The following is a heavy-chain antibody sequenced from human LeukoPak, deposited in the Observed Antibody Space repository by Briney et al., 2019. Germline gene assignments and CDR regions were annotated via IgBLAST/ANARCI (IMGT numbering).Heavy chain of an antibody. Sequence: SETLSLTCAVSGGSISSGDYSWSWIRQPPGKGLEWIGYIYHSGRTFYNPSLKSRVTISVDTSKNQISLKLSSVTAADTAVYYCARSLGASPWFDPWGQGTLVTVSS. D-gene: IGHD1-26*01. J-gene: IGHJ5*02. CDR1: GGSISSGDYS. CDR3: ARSLGASPWFDP. CDR2: IYHSGRT. V-gene: IGHV4-30-2*02.